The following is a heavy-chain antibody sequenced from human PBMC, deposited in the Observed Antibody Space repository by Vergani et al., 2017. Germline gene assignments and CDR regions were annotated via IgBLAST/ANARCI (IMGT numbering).Heavy chain of an antibody. CDR1: GFSVSNSG. V-gene: IGHV3-30*02. Sequence: QVQLVESGGGVVQPGGSLRLSCVASGFSVSNSGMHWVRQTPGKGLEWVAFIQYDGSDIFYADFVEGRFTISRDNSKNSLYLQMRSLRVDDTAVYYCANEGSANRIRGWLDHWGQGALVTVSS. CDR3: ANEGSANRIRGWLDH. D-gene: IGHD3-10*01. J-gene: IGHJ4*02. CDR2: IQYDGSDI.